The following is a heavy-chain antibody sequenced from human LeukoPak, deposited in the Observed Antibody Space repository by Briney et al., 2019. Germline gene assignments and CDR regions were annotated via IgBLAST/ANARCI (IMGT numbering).Heavy chain of an antibody. CDR3: VGGGY. V-gene: IGHV3-7*01. J-gene: IGHJ4*02. CDR1: GFTFSFSR. Sequence: GSLRLSCAASGFTFSFSRMNWVRQAPGKGLEWVANIKQDGNEKNYVDSVKGRLTISRDNAKNTLYLQMNSLRAEDTAVYYCVGGGYWGQGTLVTVSS. CDR2: IKQDGNEK.